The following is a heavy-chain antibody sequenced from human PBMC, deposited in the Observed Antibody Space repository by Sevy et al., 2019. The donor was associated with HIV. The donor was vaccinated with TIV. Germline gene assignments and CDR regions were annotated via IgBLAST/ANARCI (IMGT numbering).Heavy chain of an antibody. Sequence: GGSLRLSCAASGFTFNRYSMHWVRQAPGKGLEWVATISFDATNKHYPDSVTGGFTSSRDNFQNSLFLQMDSLRPEDTAVYYCALERLSSDVAEYFQNWGQGTLVTVSS. CDR1: GFTFNRYS. CDR2: ISFDATNK. J-gene: IGHJ1*01. D-gene: IGHD1-1*01. V-gene: IGHV3-30-3*01. CDR3: ALERLSSDVAEYFQN.